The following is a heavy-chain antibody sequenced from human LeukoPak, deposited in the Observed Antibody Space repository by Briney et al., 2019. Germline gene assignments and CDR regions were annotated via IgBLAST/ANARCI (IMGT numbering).Heavy chain of an antibody. CDR2: INPNRGGT. Sequence: ASVKVSCKSSGYTLTGYFMQWVRQAPGQFLDRIAWINPNRGGTNYAQKFQGRVTMTRDTSISTAYMELSRLRSDDTAVYYCARSDIMITFGGVIVIPHCFDYWGQGTLVTVSS. D-gene: IGHD3-16*02. CDR1: GYTLTGYF. J-gene: IGHJ4*02. V-gene: IGHV1-2*02. CDR3: ARSDIMITFGGVIVIPHCFDY.